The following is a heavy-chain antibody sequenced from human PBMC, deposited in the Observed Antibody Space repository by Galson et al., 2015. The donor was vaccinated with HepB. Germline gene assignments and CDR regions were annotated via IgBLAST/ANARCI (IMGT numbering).Heavy chain of an antibody. CDR2: ISSSSSYI. D-gene: IGHD3-22*01. Sequence: SLRLSCAASGFTFSSYSMNWVRQAPGKGLEWVSSISSSSSYIYYADSVKGRFTISRDNAKNSLYLQMNSLRAEDTAVYYCARDNYDKERFQHWGQGTLVTVSS. J-gene: IGHJ1*01. CDR1: GFTFSSYS. CDR3: ARDNYDKERFQH. V-gene: IGHV3-21*01.